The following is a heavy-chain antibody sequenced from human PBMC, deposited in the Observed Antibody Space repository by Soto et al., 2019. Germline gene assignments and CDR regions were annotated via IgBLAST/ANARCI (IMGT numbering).Heavy chain of an antibody. CDR2: IWYDGSKK. V-gene: IGHV3-33*01. D-gene: IGHD3-22*01. J-gene: IGHJ4*02. CDR3: ARGTSETDLYYYDCSGYYFFDY. Sequence: GGSLRLSCAASGFTFSSYGMHWVRQAPGKGLEWVAVIWYDGSKKYYADSVKGRFTISRDNSKNTLYLQMNSLRAEDTAVYYCARGTSETDLYYYDCSGYYFFDYWGQGTLVTVSS. CDR1: GFTFSSYG.